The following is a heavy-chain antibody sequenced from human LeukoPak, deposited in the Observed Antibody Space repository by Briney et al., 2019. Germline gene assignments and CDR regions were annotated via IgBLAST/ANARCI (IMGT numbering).Heavy chain of an antibody. CDR2: IWYDGSNT. CDR3: AGYGGNSF. Sequence: PGGSLRLSCAASGFTFSNYGMHWVRQAPGKGLEWVAVIWYDGSNTYYTDSVKGRFTISRDNSRNTVYLQMNSLRADDTAVYYCAGYGGNSFWGQGTLVTVSS. D-gene: IGHD4-23*01. J-gene: IGHJ4*02. V-gene: IGHV3-33*01. CDR1: GFTFSNYG.